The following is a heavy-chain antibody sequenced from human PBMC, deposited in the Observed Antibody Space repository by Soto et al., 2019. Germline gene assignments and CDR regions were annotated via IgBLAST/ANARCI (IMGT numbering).Heavy chain of an antibody. CDR2: IYYSGST. J-gene: IGHJ6*02. CDR3: ARAYGGFDNGLDV. Sequence: SETLSLTCTVSGDSTRSYYWTWIRQPPGKGLELIGYIYYSGSTRYNPSLKSRVTISVDMSKNQFSLKLSSVIAADTAVYYCARAYGGFDNGLDVWGQGTAVT. V-gene: IGHV4-59*01. CDR1: GDSTRSYY. D-gene: IGHD5-12*01.